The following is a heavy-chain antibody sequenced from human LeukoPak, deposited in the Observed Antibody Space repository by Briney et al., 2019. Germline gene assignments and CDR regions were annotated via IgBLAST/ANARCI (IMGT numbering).Heavy chain of an antibody. J-gene: IGHJ6*01. V-gene: IGHV3-7*03. CDR1: GFTFSSYW. CDR3: ARGGGLDV. D-gene: IGHD3-16*01. Sequence: GGSLRLSCAASGFTFSSYWMDWARQAPGKGLEWVASINHNGNVNYYVDSVKGRFTISRDNAKNSLYLQMSNLRAEDTAVYFCARGGGLDVWGQGVTVTVSS. CDR2: INHNGNVN.